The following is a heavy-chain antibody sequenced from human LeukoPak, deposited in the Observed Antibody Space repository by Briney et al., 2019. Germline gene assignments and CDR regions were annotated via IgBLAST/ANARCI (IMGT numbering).Heavy chain of an antibody. CDR1: GFTFSSYA. Sequence: GGSLRLSCAASGFTFSSYAMIWVRQAPGKGLEWVSAISYDGGGTYYADSAKGRFTLSRDNSKNTLYLQMNSLRAEDTAVYYCAKLHLPDSYSENWGQGALVTVSS. V-gene: IGHV3-23*01. D-gene: IGHD2-21*02. J-gene: IGHJ4*02. CDR2: ISYDGGGT. CDR3: AKLHLPDSYSEN.